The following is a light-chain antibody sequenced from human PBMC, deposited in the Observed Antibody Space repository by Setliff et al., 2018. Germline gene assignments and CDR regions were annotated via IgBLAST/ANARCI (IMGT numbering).Light chain of an antibody. CDR2: SND. CDR3: AAWDDSLNGLYV. V-gene: IGLV1-44*01. Sequence: SALAQPPSTSGTPGQKVTISCSGGSSNIGSNTVNWYQQFPGTAPKLLIYSNDQRPSGVPDRFSGSKSGTSAPLAISGLQSEDESYYYCAAWDDSLNGLYVFGTGTKVTVL. CDR1: SSNIGSNT. J-gene: IGLJ1*01.